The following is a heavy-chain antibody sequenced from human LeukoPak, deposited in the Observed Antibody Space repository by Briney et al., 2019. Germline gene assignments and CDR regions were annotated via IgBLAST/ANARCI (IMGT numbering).Heavy chain of an antibody. CDR2: ISYDGSNK. Sequence: GGSLRLSCAASGFTFSSYGMHWVRQAPGKGLEWVAVISYDGSNKYYADSVKGRFTISRDNSKNTLYLQMNSLRAEDTAVYYCAKGVENPDYWGQGTLVTVSS. CDR1: GFTFSSYG. J-gene: IGHJ4*02. D-gene: IGHD1-14*01. V-gene: IGHV3-30*18. CDR3: AKGVENPDY.